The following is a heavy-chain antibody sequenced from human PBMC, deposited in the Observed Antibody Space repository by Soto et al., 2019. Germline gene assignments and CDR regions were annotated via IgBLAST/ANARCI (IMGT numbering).Heavy chain of an antibody. CDR2: ISGSGGST. CDR1: GFTFSSYA. CDR3: AKDLSWYGDDAFDI. V-gene: IGHV3-23*01. D-gene: IGHD6-13*01. Sequence: XGSLRIXWAASGFTFSSYAMSWVRQAPGKGLEWVSAISGSGGSTYYADSVKGRFTISRDNSKNTLYLQMKSLRAEDTAVYYCAKDLSWYGDDAFDIWGQGTMVTVSS. J-gene: IGHJ3*02.